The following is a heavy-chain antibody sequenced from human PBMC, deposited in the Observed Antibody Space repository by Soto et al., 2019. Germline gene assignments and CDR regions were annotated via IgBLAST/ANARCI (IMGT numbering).Heavy chain of an antibody. CDR3: GPDTLDY. CDR2: IWYDGSNK. CDR1: GFMFSSHG. Sequence: QVHLVESGGGVVQPGRSLRLSCAASGFMFSSHGMHWIRQAPGKGLEWVAVIWYDGSNKYYADSVKGRFTISRENSKNTLYLQMNSLRVEDTAVYYCGPDTLDYWGQGTLVTVSS. V-gene: IGHV3-33*01. J-gene: IGHJ4*02.